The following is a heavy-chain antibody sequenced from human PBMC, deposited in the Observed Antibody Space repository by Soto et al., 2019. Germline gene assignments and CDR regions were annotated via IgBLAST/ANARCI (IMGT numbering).Heavy chain of an antibody. Sequence: GASVKVSCKASGGTFSSYASSWVRQAPGQGLEWMGGIIPIFGTANYAQKFQGRVTITADESTSTAYMELSSLRSEDTAVYYCARLRYFDWLSDYYGMDVWGQGTTVTVSS. CDR3: ARLRYFDWLSDYYGMDV. V-gene: IGHV1-69*13. CDR2: IIPIFGTA. CDR1: GGTFSSYA. J-gene: IGHJ6*02. D-gene: IGHD3-9*01.